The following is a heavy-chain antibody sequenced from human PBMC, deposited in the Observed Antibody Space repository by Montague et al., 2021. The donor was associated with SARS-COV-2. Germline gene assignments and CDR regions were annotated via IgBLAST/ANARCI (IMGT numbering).Heavy chain of an antibody. J-gene: IGHJ6*02. CDR1: GFTFSNSA. CDR3: AKDSYYYGLGYGMDV. CDR2: SSGSDGGT. V-gene: IGHV3-23*01. D-gene: IGHD3-10*01. Sequence: SLRLSCAASGFTFSNSAMNWVRQAPGKGLEWVSGSSGSDGGTHYADSVKGRFTISRDNSKNVLYLQMNSLRAEDTALYYCAKDSYYYGLGYGMDVWGQGTVVTVSS.